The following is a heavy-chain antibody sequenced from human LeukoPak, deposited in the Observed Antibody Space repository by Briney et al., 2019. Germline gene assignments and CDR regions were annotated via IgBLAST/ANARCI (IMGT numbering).Heavy chain of an antibody. CDR1: GGSVSSGSYY. CDR3: ARETPPYYDILTGYNWFDP. J-gene: IGHJ5*02. CDR2: IYYSGST. Sequence: SETLSLTCTVSGGSVSSGSYYWSWIRQPPGKGLEWIGYIYYSGSTNYNPSLKSRVTISVDTSKNQFSLKLSSVTAADTAVYYCARETPPYYDILTGYNWFDPWGQGTLATVSS. V-gene: IGHV4-61*01. D-gene: IGHD3-9*01.